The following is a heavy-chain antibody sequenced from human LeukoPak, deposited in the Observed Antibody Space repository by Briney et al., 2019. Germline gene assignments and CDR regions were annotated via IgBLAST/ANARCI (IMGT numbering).Heavy chain of an antibody. Sequence: GGSLRLSCAASGFTFSSYAMSWVRQAPGKGLEWVSAISGSGGSTYYADSVKGRFTISRDNSKNTLYLQMNSLRAEDTAVYYCAKNDAIGGDANCSGGSCYGLPLYWGQGTLVTVSS. D-gene: IGHD2-15*01. CDR3: AKNDAIGGDANCSGGSCYGLPLY. J-gene: IGHJ4*02. CDR1: GFTFSSYA. V-gene: IGHV3-23*01. CDR2: ISGSGGST.